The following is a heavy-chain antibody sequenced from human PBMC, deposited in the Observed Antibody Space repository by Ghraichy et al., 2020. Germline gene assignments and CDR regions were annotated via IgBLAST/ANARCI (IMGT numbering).Heavy chain of an antibody. CDR3: ARDLLTGDTKEAFDV. J-gene: IGHJ3*01. CDR2: IGPGSSYI. CDR1: GLTFSFYS. D-gene: IGHD3-9*01. Sequence: GGSLRLSCAGSGLTFSFYSMSWVRQAPGKGLEWDSHIGPGSSYIHYADSVRGRFTVSRDNAKNSLYLQMSGLRVEDTAAYYCARDLLTGDTKEAFDVWGQGTMVTVSA. V-gene: IGHV3-21*06.